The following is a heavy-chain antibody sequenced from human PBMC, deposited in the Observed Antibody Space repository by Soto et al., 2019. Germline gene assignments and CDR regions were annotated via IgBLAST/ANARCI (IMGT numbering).Heavy chain of an antibody. V-gene: IGHV3-53*04. D-gene: IGHD3-10*01. CDR3: ARGRGYYGSGSYLYYYYGMDV. CDR1: GFTVSSNY. Sequence: GGSLRLSCAASGFTVSSNYMSWVRQAPGKGLEWVSVIYSGGSTYYADSVKGRFTISRHNSKNTLYLQMNSLRAEDTAVYYCARGRGYYGSGSYLYYYYGMDVWGQGTTVTVSS. J-gene: IGHJ6*02. CDR2: IYSGGST.